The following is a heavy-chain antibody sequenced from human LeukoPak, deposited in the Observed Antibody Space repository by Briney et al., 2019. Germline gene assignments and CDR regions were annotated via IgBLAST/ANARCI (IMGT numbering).Heavy chain of an antibody. CDR2: IKQDGSEK. Sequence: PSETLSLTCAVYGGSFSGYYWSWIRQPPGKGLEWVANIKQDGSEKYYVDSVKGRFTISRDNAKNSLYLQMNSLRAEDTAVYYCARDGLLLRYFDWTGDAFDIWGQGTMVTVSS. V-gene: IGHV3-7*01. D-gene: IGHD3-9*01. CDR1: GGSFSGYY. J-gene: IGHJ3*02. CDR3: ARDGLLLRYFDWTGDAFDI.